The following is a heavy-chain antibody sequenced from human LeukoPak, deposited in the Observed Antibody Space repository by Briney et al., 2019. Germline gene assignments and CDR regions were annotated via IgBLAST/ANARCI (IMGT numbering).Heavy chain of an antibody. CDR3: AKGDYYDSSGYTTLLFDH. Sequence: GGSLRLSCAAPGFTFSSYAMSWVRQAPGKGLEWVSAISGSGGSTYYADSVKGRFTISRDNSKNTLYLQMNSLRAEDTAVYYCAKGDYYDSSGYTTLLFDHWGQGTLVTVSS. CDR1: GFTFSSYA. D-gene: IGHD3-22*01. V-gene: IGHV3-23*01. CDR2: ISGSGGST. J-gene: IGHJ4*02.